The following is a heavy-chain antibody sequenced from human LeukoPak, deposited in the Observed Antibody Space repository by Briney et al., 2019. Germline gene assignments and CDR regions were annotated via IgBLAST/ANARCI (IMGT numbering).Heavy chain of an antibody. V-gene: IGHV4-39*07. CDR3: ARGLDAQSTVVTPFDY. Sequence: KASETLSLTCTVSSVSVSTSSYYWSWIRQPPGKGLEWIGEINHSGSTNYNPSLKSRVTISVDTSKNQFSLKLSSVTAADTAVYYCARGLDAQSTVVTPFDYWGQGTLVTVSS. CDR1: SVSVSTSSYY. CDR2: INHSGST. D-gene: IGHD2-15*01. J-gene: IGHJ4*02.